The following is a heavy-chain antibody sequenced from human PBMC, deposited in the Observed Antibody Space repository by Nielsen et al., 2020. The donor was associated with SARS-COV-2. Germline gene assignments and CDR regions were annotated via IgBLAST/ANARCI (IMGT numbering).Heavy chain of an antibody. Sequence: GESLKISCAASGFTFSSYWMHWVRQAPGKGLVWVSRINSDGSSTSYADSVKGRFTISRDNAKNSLYLQMNSLRAEDTAVYYCAKDHPLYYALDYWGQGTLVTVSS. CDR2: INSDGSST. D-gene: IGHD2-2*01. CDR1: GFTFSSYW. V-gene: IGHV3-74*01. J-gene: IGHJ4*02. CDR3: AKDHPLYYALDY.